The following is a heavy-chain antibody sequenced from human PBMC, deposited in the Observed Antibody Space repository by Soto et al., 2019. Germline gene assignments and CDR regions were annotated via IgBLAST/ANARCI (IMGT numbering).Heavy chain of an antibody. V-gene: IGHV4-59*01. Sequence: SETLSLTCTVSGGSISSYYWSWIRQPPGKGLEWIGYIYYSGSTNYNPSLKSRVTISVDTSKNQFSLKLSSVTAADTAVYYCAREAQTDSSSGGESSYYYMDAWGKETTVTVSS. CDR3: AREAQTDSSSGGESSYYYMDA. J-gene: IGHJ6*03. D-gene: IGHD6-6*01. CDR1: GGSISSYY. CDR2: IYYSGST.